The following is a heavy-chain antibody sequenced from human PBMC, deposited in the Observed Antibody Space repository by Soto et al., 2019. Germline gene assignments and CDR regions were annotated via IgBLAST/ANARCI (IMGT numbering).Heavy chain of an antibody. J-gene: IGHJ6*04. D-gene: IGHD5-18*01. V-gene: IGHV3-7*05. CDR2: INLDGSEK. CDR3: EGDGSTSWYSYDYDGMDV. CDR1: GFTFRTYW. Sequence: GGSLRLSCAASGFTFRTYWLSWVRQVPGKGLEWVANINLDGSEKNYVDSVKGRFTISRDNARNSLYLQMSSLRAEDTALYYCEGDGSTSWYSYDYDGMDVWGKGTTVTVSS.